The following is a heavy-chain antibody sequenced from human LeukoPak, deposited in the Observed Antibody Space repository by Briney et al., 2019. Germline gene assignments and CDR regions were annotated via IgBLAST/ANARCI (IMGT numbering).Heavy chain of an antibody. Sequence: ASVKVSCKASGYTFTSYAIHWVRQAPGQRFEWMGWISAGNGNTKYSQNFQGRVTFISNTSATTAFMELSSLRSEDAAVYYSARDSGSGSNDYWGQGTLVTVSS. V-gene: IGHV1-3*01. CDR1: GYTFTSYA. CDR3: ARDSGSGSNDY. D-gene: IGHD1-26*01. J-gene: IGHJ4*02. CDR2: ISAGNGNT.